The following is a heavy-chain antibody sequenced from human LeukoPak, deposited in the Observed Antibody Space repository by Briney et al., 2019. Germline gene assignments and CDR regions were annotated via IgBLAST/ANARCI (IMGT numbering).Heavy chain of an antibody. CDR3: ARGDRLPGYSAPVGDY. Sequence: ASVKVSCTAAGYSFVSYYMHWVRQAPGQGLEWMAIINPSGGGTTYAQKFQGRVTVTMDTSTRTVYMDLSSLRSDDTAVYYCARGDRLPGYSAPVGDYWGQGTLVTVSS. CDR2: INPSGGGT. V-gene: IGHV1-46*01. J-gene: IGHJ4*02. CDR1: GYSFVSYY. D-gene: IGHD3-9*01.